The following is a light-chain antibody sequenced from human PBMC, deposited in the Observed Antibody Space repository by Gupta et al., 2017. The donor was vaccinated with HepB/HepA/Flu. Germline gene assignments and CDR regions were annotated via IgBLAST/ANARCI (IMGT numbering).Light chain of an antibody. J-gene: IGKJ1*01. CDR2: VTS. V-gene: IGKV1-39*01. CDR1: QSISNY. CDR3: QQTYSSFRT. Sequence: DIQMTQSPSSLSASVGDRVTITCRANQSISNYLNWYQQKPGKAPKVLIYVTSSLKSGVPSRFSGSGSETDFTLTISSLQPEDFATYYCQQTYSSFRTFGQGTKVEIK.